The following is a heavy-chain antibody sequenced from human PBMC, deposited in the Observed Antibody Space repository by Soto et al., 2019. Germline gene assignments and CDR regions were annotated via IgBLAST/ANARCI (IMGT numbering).Heavy chain of an antibody. J-gene: IGHJ4*02. D-gene: IGHD1-1*01. CDR3: ARDLVQLERIDDSYYFDY. CDR1: GFTFSDYY. V-gene: IGHV3-11*06. CDR2: ISSSSSYT. Sequence: QVQLVESGGGLVKPGGSLRLSCAASGFTFSDYYMSWIRQAPGKGLEWVSYISSSSSYTNYADSVKGRFTISRDNAKNSLYLQMNSLRAEDTAVYYCARDLVQLERIDDSYYFDYWGQGTLVTVSS.